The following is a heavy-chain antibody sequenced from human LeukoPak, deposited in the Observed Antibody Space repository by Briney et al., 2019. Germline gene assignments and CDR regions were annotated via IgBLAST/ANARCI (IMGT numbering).Heavy chain of an antibody. CDR1: GGSFSGYY. D-gene: IGHD6-19*01. V-gene: IGHV4-34*01. J-gene: IGHJ5*02. CDR2: INHSGST. Sequence: SETLSLTCAVYGGSFSGYYWSWIRQPPGKGLEWIGEINHSGSTNYNPSLKSRVTISVDTSKNQFSLKLSSVTAADTAVYYCARKNLAVAGTFDPWGQGTLVTVSS. CDR3: ARKNLAVAGTFDP.